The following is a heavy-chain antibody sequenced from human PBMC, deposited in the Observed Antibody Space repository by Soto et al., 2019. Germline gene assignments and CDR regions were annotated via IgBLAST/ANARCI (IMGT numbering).Heavy chain of an antibody. D-gene: IGHD2-2*01. CDR3: ARRCISTSCYPPSGYYGIDV. Sequence: GESLKISCKASGYIFTNYWIGWVRQMPGKGLEWMGIIYPGDSDTKYSPSFQGQVTFSADKSISTAFLHWRSLKASDTAMYYCARRCISTSCYPPSGYYGIDVWGQGTTVTVSS. V-gene: IGHV5-51*01. CDR1: GYIFTNYW. CDR2: IYPGDSDT. J-gene: IGHJ6*02.